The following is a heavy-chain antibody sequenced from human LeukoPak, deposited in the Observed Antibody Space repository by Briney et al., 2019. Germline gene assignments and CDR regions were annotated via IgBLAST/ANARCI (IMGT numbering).Heavy chain of an antibody. D-gene: IGHD1-1*01. CDR2: IIPIFGTA. CDR3: ARDRQLDPTEDAFDI. CDR1: GGTFSSYA. J-gene: IGHJ3*02. Sequence: SVKVSCKASGGTFSSYAISWVRQAPGQGLEWMGGIIPIFGTANYAQKFQGRVTITADESTSTAYMALSSLRSEDTAVYYCARDRQLDPTEDAFDIWGQGTMVTVSS. V-gene: IGHV1-69*01.